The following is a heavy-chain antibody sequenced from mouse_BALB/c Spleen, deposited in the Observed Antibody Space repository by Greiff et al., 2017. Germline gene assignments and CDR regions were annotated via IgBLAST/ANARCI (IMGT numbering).Heavy chain of an antibody. V-gene: IGHV1-54*01. J-gene: IGHJ3*01. CDR2: INPGSGGT. CDR3: VREGAY. Sequence: VQLQESGAELVRPGTSVKVSCKASGYAFTNYLIEWVKQRPGQGLEWIGVINPGSGGTNYNEKFKGKATLTADKSSSTAYMQLSSLTSDDSAFYFCVREGAYWGQGTLVTVSA. CDR1: GYAFTNYL.